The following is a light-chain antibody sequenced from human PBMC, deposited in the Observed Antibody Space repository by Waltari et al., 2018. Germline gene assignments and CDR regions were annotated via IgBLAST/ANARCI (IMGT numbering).Light chain of an antibody. Sequence: QSALTQPASVSVSPGQSITISCTGTSSDVGSDNQVSWYQQHPGKAPKLIIYEGNKWPSGVSNRFSGSKSGNTASLTISGLQAEDEADYYCCSYAGSSTWVFGGGTKLTVL. CDR3: CSYAGSSTWV. J-gene: IGLJ3*02. V-gene: IGLV2-23*01. CDR1: SSDVGSDNQ. CDR2: EGN.